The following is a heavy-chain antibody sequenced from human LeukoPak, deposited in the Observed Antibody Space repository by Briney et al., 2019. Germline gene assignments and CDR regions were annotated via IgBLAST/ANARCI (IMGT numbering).Heavy chain of an antibody. Sequence: ASVKVSCKVSGYTLTELSMHWVRQAPGKGLEWMGGFDPEDGETIYAQKFQGRVTMTEDTSTDTAYMELSSLRSEDTAVYYCATTNEPCSGGSCYSIDYWGQGTLVTVSS. D-gene: IGHD2-15*01. J-gene: IGHJ4*02. CDR3: ATTNEPCSGGSCYSIDY. CDR2: FDPEDGET. CDR1: GYTLTELS. V-gene: IGHV1-24*01.